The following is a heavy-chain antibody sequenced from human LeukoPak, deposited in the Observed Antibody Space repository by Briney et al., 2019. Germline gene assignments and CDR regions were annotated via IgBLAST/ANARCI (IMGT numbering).Heavy chain of an antibody. CDR2: ISSSGSPI. CDR3: ARDTRYSYGSGSYTMFDY. V-gene: IGHV3-48*03. Sequence: PGGSLRLSCAASGFTFSTYEMNWVRQAPGRGLEWVSYISSSGSPIHYAHSVKGRFTVSRDNAKNSLYLQMNSLRAEDTAVYCCARDTRYSYGSGSYTMFDYWGQGTLVAVSS. J-gene: IGHJ4*02. D-gene: IGHD3-10*01. CDR1: GFTFSTYE.